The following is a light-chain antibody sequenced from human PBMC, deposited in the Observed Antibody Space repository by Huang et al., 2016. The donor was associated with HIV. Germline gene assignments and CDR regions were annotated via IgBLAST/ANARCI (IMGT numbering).Light chain of an antibody. J-gene: IGKJ1*01. CDR3: QQSDNIPRT. V-gene: IGKV1-39*01. CDR2: AAS. CDR1: QTISKS. Sequence: DIKMTQSPSSLSASVGDRVTISCRASQTISKSLNWYQQKPGKAPNLLIYAASNSQTGVTSRFSGSGSGTDFTLTISNLQPDDSATYYCQQSDNIPRTFGQGTRLEIK.